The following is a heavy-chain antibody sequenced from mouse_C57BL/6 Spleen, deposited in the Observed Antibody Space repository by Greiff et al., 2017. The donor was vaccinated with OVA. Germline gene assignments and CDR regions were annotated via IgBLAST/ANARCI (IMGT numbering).Heavy chain of an antibody. J-gene: IGHJ4*01. CDR2: IDPENGDT. Sequence: VQLQQSGAELVRPGASVKLSCTASGFNIKDDYMHWVKQRPEQGLEWIGWIDPENGDTEYASKFQGKATITADTSSNTAYLQLSSLTSEYTAVYYCTVYYSMDYWGQGTSVTVSS. CDR3: TVYYSMDY. V-gene: IGHV14-4*01. CDR1: GFNIKDDY.